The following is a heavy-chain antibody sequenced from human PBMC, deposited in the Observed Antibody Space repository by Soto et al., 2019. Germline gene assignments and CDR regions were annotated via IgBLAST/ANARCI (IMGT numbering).Heavy chain of an antibody. CDR3: AREWGYYSDF. Sequence: QVQLQESGPGLVKPSETLSLTCTVSGGSISSYYWSWIRQPPGKGLEWIGYIYYSGGTNYNPSLMSRVTISVDTSKNQFSLKLSSVTAADTAVYYCAREWGYYSDFWGQGTLVTVSS. D-gene: IGHD3-16*01. CDR1: GGSISSYY. V-gene: IGHV4-59*01. CDR2: IYYSGGT. J-gene: IGHJ4*02.